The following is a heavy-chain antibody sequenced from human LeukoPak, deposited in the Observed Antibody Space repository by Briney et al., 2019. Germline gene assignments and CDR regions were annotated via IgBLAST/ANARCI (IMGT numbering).Heavy chain of an antibody. CDR1: GGSISSSTYY. CDR3: ARAPIYNWFDP. Sequence: SETLSLTYTVSGGSISSSTYYWGWVRQPPGKGLEWIGSIYYSGSTYYNPSLRSRVTKSVDTSKNQFSLKLSSVTAADTAVYYCARAPIYNWFDPWGQGTLVTVPS. V-gene: IGHV4-39*07. J-gene: IGHJ5*02. CDR2: IYYSGST.